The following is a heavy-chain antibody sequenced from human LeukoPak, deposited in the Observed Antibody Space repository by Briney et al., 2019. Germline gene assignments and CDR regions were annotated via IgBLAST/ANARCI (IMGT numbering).Heavy chain of an antibody. D-gene: IGHD2-2*01. J-gene: IGHJ6*02. CDR3: ARVRSGDRGYCSSTSCLRYGMDV. CDR2: IYYSGST. CDR1: GGSISSYY. Sequence: PSETLFLTCTVSGGSISSYYWSWIRQPPGKGLEWIGYIYYSGSTNYNPSLKNRVTISVDTSKNQFSLKLSSVTAADTAVYYCARVRSGDRGYCSSTSCLRYGMDVWGQGTTVTVSS. V-gene: IGHV4-59*01.